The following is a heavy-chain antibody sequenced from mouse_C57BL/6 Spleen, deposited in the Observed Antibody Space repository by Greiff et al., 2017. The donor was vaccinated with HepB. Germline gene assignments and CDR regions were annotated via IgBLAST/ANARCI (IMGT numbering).Heavy chain of an antibody. D-gene: IGHD1-1*01. Sequence: VQLQQSGAELVKPGASVKLSCKASGYTFTSYWMHWVKQRPGQGLEWIGMIHPNSGSTNYNEKFKSKATLTVDKSSSTAYMQLSSLTSEDSAVYYGARSHYYGSSYLGYWGQGTTLTVSS. CDR2: IHPNSGST. J-gene: IGHJ2*01. CDR1: GYTFTSYW. CDR3: ARSHYYGSSYLGY. V-gene: IGHV1-64*01.